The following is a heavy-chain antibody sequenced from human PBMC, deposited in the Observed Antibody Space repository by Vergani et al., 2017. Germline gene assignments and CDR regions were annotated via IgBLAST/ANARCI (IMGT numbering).Heavy chain of an antibody. J-gene: IGHJ4*02. CDR3: VKDAGSYENFFDS. CDR1: GFTFSTYA. V-gene: IGHV3-23*01. D-gene: IGHD1-26*01. Sequence: EVQLLESGGSLKQPGGSVRLSCAASGFTFSTYAMHWVRQAQGKGLEWVSALTGGGGSTYYADSFKGRFIIARDNSRDTLYLQLNRLRPEDTATYYCVKDAGSYENFFDSWCQGTLVTVSS. CDR2: LTGGGGST.